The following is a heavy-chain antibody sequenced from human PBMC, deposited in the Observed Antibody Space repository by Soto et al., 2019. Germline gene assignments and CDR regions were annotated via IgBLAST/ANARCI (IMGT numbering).Heavy chain of an antibody. J-gene: IGHJ4*02. CDR3: ARSLITMIVD. CDR2: INHSGST. D-gene: IGHD3-22*01. Sequence: QVQLQQWGAGLLKPSETLSLTCAVYGGSFSGYYWSWIRQPPGKGLEWIGEINHSGSTNYNPSLKSRVTISVDTSKNQFSLKLSSVTAADTAVYYCARSLITMIVDWGQGTLVTVSS. CDR1: GGSFSGYY. V-gene: IGHV4-34*01.